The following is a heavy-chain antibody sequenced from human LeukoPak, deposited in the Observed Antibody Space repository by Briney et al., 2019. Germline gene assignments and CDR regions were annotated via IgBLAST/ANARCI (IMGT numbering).Heavy chain of an antibody. CDR1: GFTFSSYS. J-gene: IGHJ1*01. V-gene: IGHV3-21*01. CDR3: ARGPWAIRRSGEYFQH. CDR2: ISSGSSYI. Sequence: PGGSLRLSCAASGFTFSSYSMNWVRQAPGKGLEWVSSISSGSSYIYYADSVKGRFTISRDNAKNSLYLQMNSLRAEDTAVYYCARGPWAIRRSGEYFQHWGQGTLVTVSS. D-gene: IGHD2-2*02.